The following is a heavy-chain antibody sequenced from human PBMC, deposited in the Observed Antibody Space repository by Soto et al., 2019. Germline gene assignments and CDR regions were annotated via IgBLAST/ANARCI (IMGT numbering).Heavy chain of an antibody. J-gene: IGHJ5*02. CDR2: IYYSGST. CDR1: GGSISSYY. V-gene: IGHV4-59*01. D-gene: IGHD2-15*01. Sequence: SETLSLTCTVSGGSISSYYWSWIRHPPGKGLEWIGYIYYSGSTNYNPSLKSRVTISVDTSKNQFSLKLSSVTAADTAVYYCARDPGYCSGGSCYSLDWFDPWGQGTLVTVSS. CDR3: ARDPGYCSGGSCYSLDWFDP.